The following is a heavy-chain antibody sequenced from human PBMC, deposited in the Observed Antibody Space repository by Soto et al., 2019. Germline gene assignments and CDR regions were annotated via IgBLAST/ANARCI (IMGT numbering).Heavy chain of an antibody. Sequence: GGSLRLSCAASGFTFSNAWMSWVRQAPGKGLEWVGRIKSKTDGGTTDYAAPVKGRFTISRDDSKNTLYLQMNSLKTEDTAVYYCTTDGGGIAARPDYWGQGTLVTVSS. V-gene: IGHV3-15*01. J-gene: IGHJ4*02. CDR2: IKSKTDGGTT. D-gene: IGHD6-6*01. CDR1: GFTFSNAW. CDR3: TTDGGGIAARPDY.